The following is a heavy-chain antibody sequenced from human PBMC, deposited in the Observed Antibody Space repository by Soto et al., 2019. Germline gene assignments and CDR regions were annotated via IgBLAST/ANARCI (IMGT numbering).Heavy chain of an antibody. CDR1: GGTFSSYA. V-gene: IGHV1-69*13. Sequence: SVKVSCKASGGTFSSYAISWVRQAPGQGLEWMGGIIPIFGTANYAQKFQGRVMITADESTSTAYMELSSLRSEDTAVYYCASPDLGYCSSTSCYQDRDYYYGMDVWGQGTTVTVSS. CDR2: IIPIFGTA. CDR3: ASPDLGYCSSTSCYQDRDYYYGMDV. D-gene: IGHD2-2*01. J-gene: IGHJ6*02.